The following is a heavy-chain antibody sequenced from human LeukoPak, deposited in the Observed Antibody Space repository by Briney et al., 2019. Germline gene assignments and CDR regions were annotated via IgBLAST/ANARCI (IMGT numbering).Heavy chain of an antibody. CDR2: IYHSGST. Sequence: SETLSLTCAVSGYSINSGYYWGWIRQPPGKGLEWIGSIYHSGSTYYNPSLKSRVTISVDTSKNQFSLKLSSVTAADTAVYYCARPTYYDTTDAFDIWGQGTMVTVSS. D-gene: IGHD3-9*01. V-gene: IGHV4-38-2*01. CDR3: ARPTYYDTTDAFDI. J-gene: IGHJ3*02. CDR1: GYSINSGYY.